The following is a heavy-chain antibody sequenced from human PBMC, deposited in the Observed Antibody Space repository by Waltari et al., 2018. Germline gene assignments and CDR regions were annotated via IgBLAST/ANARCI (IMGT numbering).Heavy chain of an antibody. CDR3: VVRSREAAGTPGHFDY. CDR1: GFTFISYD. J-gene: IGHJ4*02. V-gene: IGHV3-13*01. CDR2: IGTAGDT. Sequence: EVQLVESGGGLVQPGGSLRLSCAASGFTFISYDIPWVRQHTGKGQELVSAIGTAGDTYYPGSVKGRFTISRENAKNSLYLQMNSLRAGDTAVYYCVVRSREAAGTPGHFDYWGQGTLVTVSS. D-gene: IGHD6-13*01.